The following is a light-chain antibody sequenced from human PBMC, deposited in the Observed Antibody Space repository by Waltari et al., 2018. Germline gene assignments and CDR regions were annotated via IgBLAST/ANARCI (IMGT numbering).Light chain of an antibody. CDR3: CSYAGSYTWV. CDR1: SSDVGNYNL. CDR2: DDN. Sequence: QSALTQPASVSGSPGQSITISCTGTSSDVGNYNLVSWYQQYPGKAPKVMIDDDNRRPSGVSDRFSGSKSGNTASLTISGVQAEDEADYYCCSYAGSYTWVFGGGTKLTVL. V-gene: IGLV2-23*01. J-gene: IGLJ3*02.